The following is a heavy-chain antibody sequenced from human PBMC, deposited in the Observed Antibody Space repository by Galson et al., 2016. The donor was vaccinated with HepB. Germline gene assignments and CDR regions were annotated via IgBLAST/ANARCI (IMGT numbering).Heavy chain of an antibody. CDR1: GYRFANYW. Sequence: QSGAEVKKPGESLKISCKGSGYRFANYWIGWVRQMPGKGLESMGIVYPGNSEIRYSPSFQGQVTISADKSITTVYLRWNSLKASDSAIYYCARHECRGSDCFSAYDFWAKGQWSLSLQ. D-gene: IGHD2-21*02. CDR3: ARHECRGSDCFSAYDF. J-gene: IGHJ3*01. CDR2: VYPGNSEI. V-gene: IGHV5-51*01.